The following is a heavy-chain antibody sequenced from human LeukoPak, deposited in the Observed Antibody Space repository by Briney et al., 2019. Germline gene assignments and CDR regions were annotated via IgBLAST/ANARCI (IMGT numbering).Heavy chain of an antibody. D-gene: IGHD3-10*01. CDR2: IYSGGDT. CDR1: GFTVSSTY. V-gene: IGHV3-66*01. Sequence: GGSLRLSCAASGFTVSSTYMSWVRQAPGKGLEWVSVIYSGGDTYYADSVTGRFTISRGNSKDTLYLQMNSLRAEDTAVYYCAREGITMVRGSIYYYYGMDVWGQGTTVTVSS. J-gene: IGHJ6*02. CDR3: AREGITMVRGSIYYYYGMDV.